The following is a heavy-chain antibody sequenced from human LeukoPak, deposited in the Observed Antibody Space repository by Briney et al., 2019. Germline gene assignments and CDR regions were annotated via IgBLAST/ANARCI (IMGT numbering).Heavy chain of an antibody. V-gene: IGHV3-48*03. J-gene: IGHJ4*02. CDR3: ATSLSSGWGPVDDY. CDR2: INPGSSNI. Sequence: GGSLRLSCAASGFIFSSYEMNWVRRAPGKGLEWVSYINPGSSNIYYADSVKGRLTISRDDAKNSLYLQMNSLRAEDTAVYYCATSLSSGWGPVDDYWGQGTLVTVSS. CDR1: GFIFSSYE. D-gene: IGHD6-19*01.